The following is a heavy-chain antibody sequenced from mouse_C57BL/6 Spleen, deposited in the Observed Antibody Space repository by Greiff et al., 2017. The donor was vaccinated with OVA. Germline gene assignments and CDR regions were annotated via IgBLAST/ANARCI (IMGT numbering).Heavy chain of an antibody. Sequence: EVKVVESGEGLVKPGGSLKLSCAASGFTFSSYAMSWVRQTPEKRLEWVAYISSGGDYIYYADTVKGRFTISRDNARNTLYLQMSSLKSEDTAMYYCTRVANWDEYFDVWGTGTTVTVSS. J-gene: IGHJ1*03. CDR2: ISSGGDYI. V-gene: IGHV5-9-1*02. CDR1: GFTFSSYA. CDR3: TRVANWDEYFDV. D-gene: IGHD4-1*01.